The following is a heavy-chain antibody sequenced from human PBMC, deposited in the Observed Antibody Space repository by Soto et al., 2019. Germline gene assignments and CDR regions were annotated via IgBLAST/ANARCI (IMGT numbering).Heavy chain of an antibody. D-gene: IGHD2-21*01. V-gene: IGHV4-59*08. J-gene: IGHJ3*02. CDR1: GGSISSYY. Sequence: QVQLQESGPGLVKPSETLSLTCTVSGGSISSYYWSWIRQPPGQGLEWIGYIYYSGSTNNNPSPKSLATISVDTYNNQFSMKLSSVTAADTAVYYCARRCGGVFDIWGQGTMVTVSS. CDR3: ARRCGGVFDI. CDR2: IYYSGST.